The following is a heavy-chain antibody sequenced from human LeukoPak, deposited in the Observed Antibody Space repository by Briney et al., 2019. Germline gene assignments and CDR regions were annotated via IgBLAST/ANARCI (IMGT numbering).Heavy chain of an antibody. V-gene: IGHV1-24*01. CDR1: GYTLTELS. D-gene: IGHD3-16*01. J-gene: IGHJ4*02. CDR3: ARDQSGPGGYFDY. CDR2: FDPEDGET. Sequence: ASVKVSCKVSGYTLTELSMHWVRQAPGKGLEWMGGFDPEDGETIYAQKFQGRVTLTEDTSTDTAYMELSSLRSADTAMYYCARDQSGPGGYFDYWGQGTLVTVSS.